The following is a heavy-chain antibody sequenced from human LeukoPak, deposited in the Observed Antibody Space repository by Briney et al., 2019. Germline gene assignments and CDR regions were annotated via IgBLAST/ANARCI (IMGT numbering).Heavy chain of an antibody. J-gene: IGHJ4*02. D-gene: IGHD1-26*01. V-gene: IGHV3-30-3*01. Sequence: EGSLRLSCAASGFTFSSYAMHWVRQAPGRGLEWLAFISYDGSNKYYADSVKGRFTISRDDSKNALYLQMNSLRAEDTAVFYCARDPPWVGATYYFDYWGQGTLVTVSS. CDR1: GFTFSSYA. CDR2: ISYDGSNK. CDR3: ARDPPWVGATYYFDY.